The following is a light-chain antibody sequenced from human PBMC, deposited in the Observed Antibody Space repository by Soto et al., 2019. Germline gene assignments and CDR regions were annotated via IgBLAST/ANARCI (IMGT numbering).Light chain of an antibody. J-gene: IGKJ1*01. V-gene: IGKV1-6*01. Sequence: AIQMTQSPSSLPASVGDRVTITCRASQGIKNDLGWYQQKPGKAPKLLIYAASSLQSGVPSRFSGSGSGTDFTLTISSLQPEYVATYYCLQDYNYPWTFGQGTKVEIK. CDR1: QGIKND. CDR3: LQDYNYPWT. CDR2: AAS.